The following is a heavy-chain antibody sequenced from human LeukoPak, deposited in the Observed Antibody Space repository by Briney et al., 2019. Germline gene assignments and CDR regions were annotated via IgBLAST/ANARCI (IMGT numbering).Heavy chain of an antibody. J-gene: IGHJ4*02. V-gene: IGHV1-46*01. CDR2: INPSGGST. D-gene: IGHD5-18*01. CDR3: ARAWDDTAMVSRSNTNYFDY. CDR1: GYTFTSYY. Sequence: ASVKVSCEASGYTFTSYYMHWVRQAPGQGLEWMGIINPSGGSTSYAQKFQGRVTMTRDTSTSTVYMELSSLRSEDTAVYYCARAWDDTAMVSRSNTNYFDYWGQGTLVTVSS.